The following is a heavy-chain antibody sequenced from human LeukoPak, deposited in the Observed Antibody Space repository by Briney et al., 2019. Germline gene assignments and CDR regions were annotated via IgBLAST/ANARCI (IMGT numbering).Heavy chain of an antibody. V-gene: IGHV1-2*02. CDR1: GYTFTGYY. D-gene: IGHD1-26*01. J-gene: IGHJ4*02. Sequence: ASVKVSCKVSGYTFTGYYMHWVRQAPGQGLEWMGCINPNNGDTKYAQKFQGRVTMTRDTSINTAYMELSRLRSDDTAVYYCASSWSGSPGTVDYWGQGTLVTVSS. CDR3: ASSWSGSPGTVDY. CDR2: INPNNGDT.